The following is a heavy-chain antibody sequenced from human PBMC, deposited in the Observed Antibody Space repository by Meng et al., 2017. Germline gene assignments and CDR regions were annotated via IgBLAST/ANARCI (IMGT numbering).Heavy chain of an antibody. CDR3: HSGWYQAGDDY. Sequence: QVQLVDAGAEVKKPGSAVKVSCNASGGTFSSYAISWVRQAPGQELEWMGGIIPIFGTANYTQKFQGRVTITADKSTSTAYMELSSLRSEDTAVYYCHSGWYQAGDDYWGQGTLVTVSS. V-gene: IGHV1-69*06. J-gene: IGHJ4*02. CDR2: IIPIFGTA. D-gene: IGHD6-19*01. CDR1: GGTFSSYA.